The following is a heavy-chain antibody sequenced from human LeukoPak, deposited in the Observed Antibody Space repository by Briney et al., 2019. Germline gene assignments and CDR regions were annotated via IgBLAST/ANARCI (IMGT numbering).Heavy chain of an antibody. CDR3: ARDGPLPYDSSGYYYVLFDY. CDR1: GYTFSSYG. CDR2: ISAYNGNT. V-gene: IGHV1-18*01. Sequence: ASVKVSCTASGYTFSSYGISWVRQAPGQRLEWMGYISAYNGNTHYAEKFQGRVTMTTDTSTNTAYMELRSLRSDDTAVYYCARDGPLPYDSSGYYYVLFDYWGQGTLVTVSS. J-gene: IGHJ4*02. D-gene: IGHD3-22*01.